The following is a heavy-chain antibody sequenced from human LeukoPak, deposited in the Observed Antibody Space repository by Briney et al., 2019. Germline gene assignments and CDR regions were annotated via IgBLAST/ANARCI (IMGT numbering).Heavy chain of an antibody. J-gene: IGHJ4*02. Sequence: GGSLRLSCAASGFTFSSYAMSWVRQAPGKGLEWVSAISGSGGSTYYADSVKGRFTISRDNSKNTLYLQMNSLRAEDTAVYYCAKDAVNNYYDSSIPDYWGQGTLATVSS. D-gene: IGHD3-22*01. CDR1: GFTFSSYA. CDR3: AKDAVNNYYDSSIPDY. V-gene: IGHV3-23*01. CDR2: ISGSGGST.